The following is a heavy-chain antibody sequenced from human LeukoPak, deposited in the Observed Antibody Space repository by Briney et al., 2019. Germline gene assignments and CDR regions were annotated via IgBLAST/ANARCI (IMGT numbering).Heavy chain of an antibody. Sequence: GGSLRLSCAASGFTFKNYGMRWVRQAPGKGLEWVAVIWPDGSTKYYADSVKGRLAISRDNAKNTLYLQMDSLRVDDTAVYYCARESGSRGDFDYWGQGTLVTVSS. CDR1: GFTFKNYG. V-gene: IGHV3-33*01. J-gene: IGHJ4*02. CDR3: ARESGSRGDFDY. CDR2: IWPDGSTK. D-gene: IGHD1-26*01.